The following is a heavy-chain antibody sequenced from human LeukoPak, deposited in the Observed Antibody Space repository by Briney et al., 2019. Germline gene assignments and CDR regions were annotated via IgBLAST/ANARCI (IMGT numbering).Heavy chain of an antibody. CDR2: IYYSGST. V-gene: IGHV4-61*10. Sequence: PSQTLSLTCTVSGGSISSGSYYWSWIRQPAGKGLEWIGYIYYSGSTNYNPSLKSRVTISVDTSKNQFSLKLSSVTAADTAVYYCARDLGFGEHHAIFDYWGQGTLVTVSS. CDR1: GGSISSGSYY. CDR3: ARDLGFGEHHAIFDY. D-gene: IGHD3-10*01. J-gene: IGHJ4*02.